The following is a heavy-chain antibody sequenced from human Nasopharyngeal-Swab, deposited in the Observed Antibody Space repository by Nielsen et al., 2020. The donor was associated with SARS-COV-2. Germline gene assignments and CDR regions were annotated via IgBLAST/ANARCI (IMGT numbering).Heavy chain of an antibody. Sequence: VRQMPGKGLEWMGRIDPIDSHTNYRPSFEGHVTMSVDKYSSTACLQWSSLKASDTAIYYCARLGYGSGSYVDYWGQGTLVTVSS. CDR3: ARLGYGSGSYVDY. CDR2: IDPIDSHT. V-gene: IGHV5-10-1*01. D-gene: IGHD3-10*01. J-gene: IGHJ4*02.